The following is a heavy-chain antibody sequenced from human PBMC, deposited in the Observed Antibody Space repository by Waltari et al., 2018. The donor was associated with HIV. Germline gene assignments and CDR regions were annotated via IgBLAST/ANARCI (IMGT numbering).Heavy chain of an antibody. CDR1: GYKFTDYD. V-gene: IGHV1-8*01. CDR2: MNPDSGST. Sequence: QVRLEQSGAEVKEPGASVKVSCKTSGYKFTDYDINWVRRAPGQGLEWMGWMNPDSGSTGYAQKCQARVSMTMNTAKSTAFLEMRDLRSQDTAVYYGSMSRRGAFFGDNWSQGTAVTVSS. J-gene: IGHJ4*02. D-gene: IGHD3-3*01. CDR3: SMSRRGAFFGDN.